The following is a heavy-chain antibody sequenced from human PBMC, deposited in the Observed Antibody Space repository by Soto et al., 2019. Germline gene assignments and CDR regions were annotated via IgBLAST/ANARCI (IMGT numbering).Heavy chain of an antibody. Sequence: GGSLRLSCAASGFTFSSYGMHWVRQAPGKGLEWVAVIWYDGSNKYYADSVKGRFTISRDNSKNTLYLQMNSLRAEDTAVYYCARDGEYMDTAMGTLDYWGQGTLVTVSS. D-gene: IGHD5-18*01. V-gene: IGHV3-33*01. CDR3: ARDGEYMDTAMGTLDY. CDR1: GFTFSSYG. J-gene: IGHJ4*02. CDR2: IWYDGSNK.